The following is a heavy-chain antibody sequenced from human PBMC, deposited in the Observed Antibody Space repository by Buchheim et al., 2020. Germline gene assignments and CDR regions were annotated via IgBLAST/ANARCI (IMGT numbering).Heavy chain of an antibody. Sequence: LVKPSGTLSLTCAVSGGSISSSNWWSWVRQPPGKGLEWIGEIYHSGSTNYNPSLKSRVTISVDKSKNQFSLKLRSVTAADTAVYSCASDRIGYCSGGSCYRDFDYWGQGTL. CDR2: IYHSGST. J-gene: IGHJ4*02. CDR1: GGSISSSNW. CDR3: ASDRIGYCSGGSCYRDFDY. D-gene: IGHD2-15*01. V-gene: IGHV4-4*02.